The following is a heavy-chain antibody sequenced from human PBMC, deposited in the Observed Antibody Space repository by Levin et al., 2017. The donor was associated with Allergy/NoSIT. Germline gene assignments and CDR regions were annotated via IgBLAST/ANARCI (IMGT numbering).Heavy chain of an antibody. CDR3: ARVRNAGGRGWFDS. J-gene: IGHJ5*01. CDR1: GDSVISGHYY. Sequence: PSETLSLTCTVSGDSVISGHYYWSWIRQSPGTGLEWIGHSYYSGTAYYNPSLKSRLTISVDTSQNQFSLNLNSVTAADTAVYYCARVRNAGGRGWFDSWGQGTLVTVSS. V-gene: IGHV4-31*03. CDR2: SYYSGTA. D-gene: IGHD2-8*02.